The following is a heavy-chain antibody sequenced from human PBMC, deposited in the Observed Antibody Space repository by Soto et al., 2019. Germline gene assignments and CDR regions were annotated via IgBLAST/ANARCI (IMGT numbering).Heavy chain of an antibody. CDR3: ARVGSSGWSPDY. J-gene: IGHJ4*02. Sequence: SETQSLTCTVSGGSISGHYWIWIRQSPGKRLEWIGYIFYSGSTNYNPSLKSRVTLSVDTSKNQFSLRLSSVTAADTAVYYCARVGSSGWSPDYWGQGTLVTVSS. CDR1: GGSISGHY. V-gene: IGHV4-59*11. D-gene: IGHD6-19*01. CDR2: IFYSGST.